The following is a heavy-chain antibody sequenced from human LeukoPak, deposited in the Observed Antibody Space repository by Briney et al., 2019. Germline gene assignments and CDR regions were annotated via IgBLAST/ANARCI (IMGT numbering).Heavy chain of an antibody. V-gene: IGHV1-2*02. CDR3: ARPYDFWSGANWFDT. CDR2: INPKNDAT. Sequence: ASVKVSCKASGYTFTGYYIHWVRQAPGRGLEWMGWINPKNDATKYAQKFQGRVTMTRDTSINTAYMDLSRLRSDDTAVYYCARPYDFWSGANWFDTWGQGTLVTVSS. CDR1: GYTFTGYY. D-gene: IGHD3-3*01. J-gene: IGHJ5*02.